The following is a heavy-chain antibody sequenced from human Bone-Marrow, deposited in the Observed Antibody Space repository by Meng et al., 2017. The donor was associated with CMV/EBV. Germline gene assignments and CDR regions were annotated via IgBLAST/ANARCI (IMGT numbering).Heavy chain of an antibody. Sequence: GESLKISCAASGFTFSSYWMTWVRQAPGKGLEWVANIKQDGSEKHSVDSVKGRFTISRDNAKNSLYLQMNSLRAEDTAVYYCARGLIAARLDYWGRGTLVTVSS. CDR1: GFTFSSYW. CDR3: ARGLIAARLDY. V-gene: IGHV3-7*01. D-gene: IGHD6-6*01. J-gene: IGHJ4*02. CDR2: IKQDGSEK.